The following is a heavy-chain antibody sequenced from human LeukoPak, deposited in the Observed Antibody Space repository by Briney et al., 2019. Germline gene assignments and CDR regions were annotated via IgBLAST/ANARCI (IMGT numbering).Heavy chain of an antibody. J-gene: IGHJ4*02. CDR1: GFTFSDFA. CDR3: AKVAHSGSYGLFDS. D-gene: IGHD1-26*01. V-gene: IGHV3-23*01. CDR2: ISSNGGST. Sequence: GGSLRLSCAASGFTFSDFAMSWVRQTPGKGLQWVSAISSNGGSTYYADSVKGRFTVSRDMSTNTLSLQMNSLRAGDTAVYYCAKVAHSGSYGLFDSWGQGALVTVSS.